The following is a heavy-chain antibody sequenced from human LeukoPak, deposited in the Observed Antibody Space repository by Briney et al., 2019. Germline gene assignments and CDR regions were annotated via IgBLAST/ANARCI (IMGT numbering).Heavy chain of an antibody. CDR1: GFTVSNYY. CDR3: ARDSYDSSGYAFDI. V-gene: IGHV3-53*01. J-gene: IGHJ3*02. Sequence: GGSLRLSCAASGFTVSNYYMSWVRQAPGKGLEWVSAIYGAGSTYYADSVKGRFTISRDNSKNTLYLQMNSPRAEDTAMYYCARDSYDSSGYAFDIWGQGTMVTVSS. CDR2: IYGAGST. D-gene: IGHD3-22*01.